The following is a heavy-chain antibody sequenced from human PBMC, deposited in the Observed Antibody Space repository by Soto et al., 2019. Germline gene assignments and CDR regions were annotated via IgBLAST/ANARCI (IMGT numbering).Heavy chain of an antibody. CDR2: IIPIFGTA. V-gene: IGHV1-69*13. CDR3: ARDSKVNPGFCDI. D-gene: IGHD3-3*01. Sequence: SVKVSCKASGGTFSSYAISWVRQAPGQGLEWMGGIIPIFGTANYAQKFQGRVTITADESTSTAYMELSSLRSEDTAVYYCARDSKVNPGFCDIWGQGTMVTVSS. J-gene: IGHJ3*02. CDR1: GGTFSSYA.